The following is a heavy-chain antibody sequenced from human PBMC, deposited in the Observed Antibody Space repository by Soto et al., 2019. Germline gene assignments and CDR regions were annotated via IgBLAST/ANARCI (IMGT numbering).Heavy chain of an antibody. J-gene: IGHJ6*02. CDR2: ISGSGRNT. D-gene: IGHD3-10*01. Sequence: EVQMLESGGGLVHPGGSLRLSCAASGFTFSNYAMNWVRQAPGKGLEWVSSISGSGRNTYYADSVKGRLTISRDSSKHKLYLQMKSMRVEDTGVYYCAKDLNGSGSFTSYYHYGMDVWGQGTTVTVSS. V-gene: IGHV3-23*01. CDR3: AKDLNGSGSFTSYYHYGMDV. CDR1: GFTFSNYA.